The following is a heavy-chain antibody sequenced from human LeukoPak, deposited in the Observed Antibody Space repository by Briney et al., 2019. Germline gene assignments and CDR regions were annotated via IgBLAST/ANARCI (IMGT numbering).Heavy chain of an antibody. CDR2: ICYDGSNK. D-gene: IGHD6-13*01. J-gene: IGHJ4*02. CDR1: GFTFSRYG. Sequence: GGSLRLSRASSGFTFSRYGMHWVRQAPGRGLEWVAGICYDGSNKYYADSVKGRFTISRENSKNTLYLQMNGLRAEDTAVYYCARAGYSRSWYHSFDYWGQGTLVTVSS. CDR3: ARAGYSRSWYHSFDY. V-gene: IGHV3-33*01.